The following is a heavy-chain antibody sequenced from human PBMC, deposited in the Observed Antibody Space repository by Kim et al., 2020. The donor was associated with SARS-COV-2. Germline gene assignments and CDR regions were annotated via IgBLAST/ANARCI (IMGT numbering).Heavy chain of an antibody. V-gene: IGHV3-23*01. D-gene: IGHD2-15*01. CDR2: ISGSGGST. CDR1: GFTFSSYV. J-gene: IGHJ4*02. Sequence: GGSLRLSCAASGFTFSSYVMSWVRQAPGKGLEWVSAISGSGGSTYYADSVKGRFTISRDNSKNTLYLQMNSLRAEDTAVYYCAKGPSGSCYSGCDYWGQGTLVTVSS. CDR3: AKGPSGSCYSGCDY.